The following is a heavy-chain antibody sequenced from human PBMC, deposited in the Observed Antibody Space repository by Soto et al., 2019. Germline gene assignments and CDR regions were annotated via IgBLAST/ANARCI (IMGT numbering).Heavy chain of an antibody. D-gene: IGHD3-9*01. CDR3: AKDSYYDILTGFDY. CDR2: ISWNSGSI. V-gene: IGHV3-9*01. J-gene: IGHJ4*02. CDR1: GFTFDDYA. Sequence: SLRLSCAASGFTFDDYAMHWVRQAPGKGLDWVSGISWNSGSIVYADSVKGRFTISRDNAKNSLYLQMNSLRAEDTALYYCAKDSYYDILTGFDYWGQGTLVTVSS.